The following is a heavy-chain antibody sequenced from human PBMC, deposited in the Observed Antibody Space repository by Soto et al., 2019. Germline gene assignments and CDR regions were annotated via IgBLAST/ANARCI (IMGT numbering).Heavy chain of an antibody. CDR3: AKDPGAMFPLFDY. J-gene: IGHJ4*02. CDR1: GFTFSSYG. D-gene: IGHD1-26*01. V-gene: IGHV3-30*18. Sequence: QVQLVESGGGVVQPGRSLRLSCAASGFTFSSYGMHWVRQAPGKGLEWVAVISYDGSNKYYADSVKGRFTISRDNSKNTLYLQMNSLRAEDTAVYYCAKDPGAMFPLFDYWGQGTLVTVSS. CDR2: ISYDGSNK.